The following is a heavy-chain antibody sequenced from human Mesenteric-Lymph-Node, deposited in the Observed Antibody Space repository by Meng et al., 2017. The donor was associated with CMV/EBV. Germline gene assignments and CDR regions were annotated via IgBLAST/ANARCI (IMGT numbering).Heavy chain of an antibody. J-gene: IGHJ4*02. Sequence: TFRNAWMGWVRQAPGKGLEWVGRIKSKTDGGTTDYAAPVKGRFTISRDDSKNTLYLQMNSLKTEDTAVYYCTTDPDWWELLQRVFDYWGQGTLVTVSS. D-gene: IGHD1-26*01. CDR1: TFRNAW. V-gene: IGHV3-15*01. CDR2: IKSKTDGGTT. CDR3: TTDPDWWELLQRVFDY.